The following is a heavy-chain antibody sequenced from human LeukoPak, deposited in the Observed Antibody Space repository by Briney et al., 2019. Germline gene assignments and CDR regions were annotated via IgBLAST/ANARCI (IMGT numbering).Heavy chain of an antibody. CDR3: ARDLGTSGWYTFDF. V-gene: IGHV6-1*01. J-gene: IGHJ5*01. D-gene: IGHD6-19*01. CDR1: GDSVSSKNGA. Sequence: SQTLSLTCAISGDSVSSKNGAWNWIRQSPSRGLGWLGRTYYRSKWYDEYADSVKGRVTISPDTSKNQFSLHVYSVTPEDTAVYYCARDLGTSGWYTFDFWGQGTLVTVSS. CDR2: TYYRSKWYD.